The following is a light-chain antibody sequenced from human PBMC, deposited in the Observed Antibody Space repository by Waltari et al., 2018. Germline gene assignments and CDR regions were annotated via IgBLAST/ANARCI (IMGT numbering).Light chain of an antibody. CDR1: QSLLHSNGYNY. CDR2: LGS. V-gene: IGKV2-28*01. J-gene: IGKJ4*01. CDR3: QQHYSTPLT. Sequence: DIVMTQSPLSLPVTPGEPASISCRSSQSLLHSNGYNYLDWYLQKPGQSPQLLIYLGSNRASGVPDRFSGSGSGTDFTLTISSLQAEDVAVYYCQQHYSTPLTFGGGTKVEIK.